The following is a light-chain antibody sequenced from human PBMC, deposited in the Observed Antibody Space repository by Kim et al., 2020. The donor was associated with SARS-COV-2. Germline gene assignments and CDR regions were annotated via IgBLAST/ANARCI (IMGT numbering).Light chain of an antibody. V-gene: IGKV3-20*01. J-gene: IGKJ4*01. Sequence: SPGERATLSCRASQSVSSTYLAWYQQKPGQAPSLLIYGASSRATGIPDRFSGSGSGTDLTLTISRLEPEDFAVYYCQQYGSSPLTFGGGTKVDIK. CDR2: GAS. CDR1: QSVSSTY. CDR3: QQYGSSPLT.